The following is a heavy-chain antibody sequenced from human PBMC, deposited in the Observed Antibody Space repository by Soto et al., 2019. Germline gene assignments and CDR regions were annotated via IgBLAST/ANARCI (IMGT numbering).Heavy chain of an antibody. CDR2: ISGSGGST. V-gene: IGHV3-23*01. Sequence: GGSLRLSCAASGFTFTTYTMSWVRQAPGKGLEWVSAISGSGGSTYYADSVKGRFTISRDNSKNTLYLQMNSLRAEDTAVYYCAKAYYDSSGYPDYWGQGTLVTVSS. D-gene: IGHD3-22*01. CDR1: GFTFTTYT. CDR3: AKAYYDSSGYPDY. J-gene: IGHJ4*02.